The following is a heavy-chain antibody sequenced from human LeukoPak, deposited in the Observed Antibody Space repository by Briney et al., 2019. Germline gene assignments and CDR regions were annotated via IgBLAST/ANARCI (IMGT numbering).Heavy chain of an antibody. CDR2: IYTSESS. Sequence: SQTLSLTCSVSGGSISSSNYYWSWIRQPAGKGLEWIGRIYTSESSNYNPSLKSRVTISVDTSKNQFSLKLSSVTAADTAVYYCASSGYSGYDDEYNWFDPWGQGTLVTVSS. CDR3: ASSGYSGYDDEYNWFDP. D-gene: IGHD5-12*01. J-gene: IGHJ5*02. V-gene: IGHV4-61*02. CDR1: GGSISSSNYY.